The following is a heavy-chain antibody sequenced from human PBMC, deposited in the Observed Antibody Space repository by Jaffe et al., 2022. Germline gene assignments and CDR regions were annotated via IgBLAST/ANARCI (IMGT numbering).Heavy chain of an antibody. CDR2: IYHSGST. Sequence: QVQLQESGPGLVKPSETLSLTCAVSGYSISSGYYWGWIRQPPGKGLEWIGSIYHSGSTYYNPSLKSRVTISVDTSKNQFSLKLSSVTAADTAVYYCARPDSSGYYYAFDIWGQGTMVTVSS. D-gene: IGHD3-22*01. CDR3: ARPDSSGYYYAFDI. CDR1: GYSISSGYY. J-gene: IGHJ3*02. V-gene: IGHV4-38-2*01.